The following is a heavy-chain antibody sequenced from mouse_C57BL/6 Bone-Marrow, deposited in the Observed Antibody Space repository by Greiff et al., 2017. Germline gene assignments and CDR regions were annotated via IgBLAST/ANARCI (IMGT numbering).Heavy chain of an antibody. D-gene: IGHD5-1*01. V-gene: IGHV14-2*01. Sequence: VQLQQSGAELVKPGASVKLSCTASGFNFKDYCMHWVKQRTEQGLEWIGRIDPEDGKTKYAPKFQGKATITADTSSNTAYLQLSSLTSEDAAVYYCARTYDYWGQGTTLTVSS. CDR1: GFNFKDYC. J-gene: IGHJ2*01. CDR2: IDPEDGKT. CDR3: ARTYDY.